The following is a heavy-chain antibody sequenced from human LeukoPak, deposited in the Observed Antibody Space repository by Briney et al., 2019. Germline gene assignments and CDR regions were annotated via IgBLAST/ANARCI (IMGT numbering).Heavy chain of an antibody. CDR2: MNPNSGNT. D-gene: IGHD5/OR15-5a*01. J-gene: IGHJ5*02. Sequence: EASVKVSCKASGYTFTSYYMHWVRQATGQGLEWMGWMNPNSGNTGYAQKFQGRVTMTRNTSISTAYMELSSLRSEDTAVYYCARGSVWFDPWGQGTLVTVSS. V-gene: IGHV1-8*01. CDR1: GYTFTSYY. CDR3: ARGSVWFDP.